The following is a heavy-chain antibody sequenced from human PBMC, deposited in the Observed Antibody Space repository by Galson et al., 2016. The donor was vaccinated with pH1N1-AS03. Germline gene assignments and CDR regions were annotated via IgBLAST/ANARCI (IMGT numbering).Heavy chain of an antibody. J-gene: IGHJ4*02. CDR3: ARTVVAGWGYYFDY. Sequence: SETLSLTCTASGDSIINYYWSWIRQSPGKALEWIGYVYYRGSTNYNPSLKSRVTISVDTSKIQFSLNLGSVTAADTAVYYCARTVVAGWGYYFDYWGQGTLVTVSS. D-gene: IGHD6-19*01. V-gene: IGHV4-59*01. CDR2: VYYRGST. CDR1: GDSIINYY.